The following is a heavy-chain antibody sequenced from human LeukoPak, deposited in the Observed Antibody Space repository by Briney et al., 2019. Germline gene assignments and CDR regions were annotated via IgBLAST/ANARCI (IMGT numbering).Heavy chain of an antibody. D-gene: IGHD2-15*01. Sequence: SVKVSCKTSGGSFTSNTISWVRQAPGQGPEWMGRIIPILGTAEYAEKFKGRVTITADKSTSTAYMELSSLKSEDTALYYCARGKGFVGHFDYWGQGTLVTVS. CDR2: IIPILGTA. J-gene: IGHJ4*02. CDR3: ARGKGFVGHFDY. CDR1: GGSFTSNT. V-gene: IGHV1-69*08.